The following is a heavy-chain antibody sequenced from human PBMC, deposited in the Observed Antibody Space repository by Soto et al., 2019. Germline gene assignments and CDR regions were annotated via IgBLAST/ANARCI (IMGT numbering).Heavy chain of an antibody. V-gene: IGHV1-3*01. CDR1: GYTFTSYA. J-gene: IGHJ4*02. CDR2: INAGNGNT. Sequence: QVQLVQSGAEVKKPGASVKVSCTASGYTFTSYAMHWVRQAPGQRLEWMGWINAGNGNTKYSQKFQGRVTITRDTSASTAYMELSSLRSEDTAVYYCARDSGGIAAAGYDYWGQGTLVTVSS. D-gene: IGHD6-13*01. CDR3: ARDSGGIAAAGYDY.